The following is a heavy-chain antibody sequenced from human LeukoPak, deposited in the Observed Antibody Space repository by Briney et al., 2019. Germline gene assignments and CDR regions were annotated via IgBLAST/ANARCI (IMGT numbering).Heavy chain of an antibody. J-gene: IGHJ5*01. CDR2: IYPGDSDT. Sequence: RGESLKISCKASGYSFTHYWIGWVRQMPGKGQEWMGIIYPGDSDTKYSPSFQGQVTISADKSISTAYLQWSSLKASDTAMYYCARRITIFGDGNWFDFWGQGTLVTVSS. V-gene: IGHV5-51*01. D-gene: IGHD3-3*01. CDR3: ARRITIFGDGNWFDF. CDR1: GYSFTHYW.